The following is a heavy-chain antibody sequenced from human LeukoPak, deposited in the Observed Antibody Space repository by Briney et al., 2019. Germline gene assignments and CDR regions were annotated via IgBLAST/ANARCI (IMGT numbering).Heavy chain of an antibody. J-gene: IGHJ4*02. Sequence: GGSLRLSCAASGFTFSGYAMSWVRQAPGKGLEWVSAISGSGSGGTTHYADSVKGRFTISRDNSKNTLYLQMNSLRAEDTAVYYCAKGYSGYPFDYWGQGTLVTVSS. CDR2: ISGSGSGGTT. CDR3: AKGYSGYPFDY. CDR1: GFTFSGYA. V-gene: IGHV3-23*01. D-gene: IGHD1-26*01.